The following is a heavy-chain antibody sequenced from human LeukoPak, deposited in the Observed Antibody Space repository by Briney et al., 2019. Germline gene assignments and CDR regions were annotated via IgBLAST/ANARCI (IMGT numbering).Heavy chain of an antibody. V-gene: IGHV1-18*01. Sequence: ASVKVSCKASGYTFTSYGISWVRQAPGQGLEWMGWISAYNGNTNYAQKLQGRVTMTTDTSTSTAYMELRSLRSDDTAAYYCARDTDYYGSGSYFSFSDYWGQGTLVTVSS. J-gene: IGHJ4*02. CDR2: ISAYNGNT. CDR3: ARDTDYYGSGSYFSFSDY. D-gene: IGHD3-10*01. CDR1: GYTFTSYG.